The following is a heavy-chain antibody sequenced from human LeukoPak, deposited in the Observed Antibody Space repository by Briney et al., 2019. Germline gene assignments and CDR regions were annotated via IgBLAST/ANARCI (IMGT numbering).Heavy chain of an antibody. CDR1: GFTFSSYA. CDR2: ISYDGANK. Sequence: GGSLRLSCAASGFTFSSYAVSWVRQAPGKGLEWVAVISYDGANKYYADSVKGRFTISRDNSKNTLYLQMNSLRAEDTAVYYCARGSIVGARWVGDYWGQGTLVTVSS. V-gene: IGHV3-30*03. D-gene: IGHD1-26*01. CDR3: ARGSIVGARWVGDY. J-gene: IGHJ4*02.